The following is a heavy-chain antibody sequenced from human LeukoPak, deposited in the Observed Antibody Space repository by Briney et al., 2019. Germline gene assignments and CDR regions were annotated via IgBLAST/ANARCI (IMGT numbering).Heavy chain of an antibody. Sequence: SQTLSLTCAISGDSVSSISVAWNWIRQSPSRGLGWLGRTYYRSKWYYEYAVSVKGRININPDPSKNQLSLQLNSVTPEDTAVYYCALARSEYHYGMDVWGQGTTVTVSS. CDR2: TYYRSKWYY. J-gene: IGHJ6*02. V-gene: IGHV6-1*01. CDR3: ALARSEYHYGMDV. CDR1: GDSVSSISVA.